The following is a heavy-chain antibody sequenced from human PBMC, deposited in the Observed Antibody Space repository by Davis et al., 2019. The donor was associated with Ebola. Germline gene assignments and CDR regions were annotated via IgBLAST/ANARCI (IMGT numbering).Heavy chain of an antibody. CDR1: GFTFSSYA. J-gene: IGHJ4*02. D-gene: IGHD6-6*01. CDR2: ISGSGGST. CDR3: ANSIAARLGYY. Sequence: GESLKISCAASGFTFSSYAMSWVRQAPGKGLEWVSAISGSGGSTYYADSVKGRFTISRDNSKNTLYLQMNSLRAEDTAVYYCANSIAARLGYYWGQGTLVTVSS. V-gene: IGHV3-23*01.